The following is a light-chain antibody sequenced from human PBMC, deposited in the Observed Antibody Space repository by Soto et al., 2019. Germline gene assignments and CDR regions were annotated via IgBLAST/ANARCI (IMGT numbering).Light chain of an antibody. CDR3: HQCSSPPLT. Sequence: DIQMTQYPSSLSASVGDRVTITCRASQPTNSFFSWCQQKPGQAPKLLIYTASTLQTGVPARFSGSGSGTEFTLPSTGRQPEAFATYYCHQCSSPPLTFGQGTKLAIK. CDR1: QPTNSF. J-gene: IGKJ2*01. CDR2: TAS. V-gene: IGKV1-39*01.